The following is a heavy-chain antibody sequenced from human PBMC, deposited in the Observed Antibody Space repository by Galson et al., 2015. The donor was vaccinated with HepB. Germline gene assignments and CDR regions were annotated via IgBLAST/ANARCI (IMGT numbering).Heavy chain of an antibody. D-gene: IGHD3-16*01. CDR1: GYTFGSYG. CDR3: ARVLRGGSAFDI. CDR2: ISGYNGNT. V-gene: IGHV1-18*01. J-gene: IGHJ3*02. Sequence: SVKVSCKASGYTFGSYGITWVRQAPGQGLEWMGWISGYNGNTNYAQKLQGRVTMTTDTSTTTAYMELRSLRSDDTAVYYCARVLRGGSAFDIWGQGTMVTVSS.